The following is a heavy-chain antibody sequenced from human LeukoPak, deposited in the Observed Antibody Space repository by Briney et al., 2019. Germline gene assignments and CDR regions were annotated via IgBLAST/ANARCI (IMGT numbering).Heavy chain of an antibody. D-gene: IGHD6-13*01. Sequence: ASVKVSCKASVYTFTSYGISWVRQAPGQGLEWMGWISAYNGNTNYAQKLQGRVTMTTDTSTSTAYMELRSLRSDDTAVYYCARAKANSSSWFFDYWGQGTLVTVSS. CDR3: ARAKANSSSWFFDY. V-gene: IGHV1-18*01. CDR2: ISAYNGNT. CDR1: VYTFTSYG. J-gene: IGHJ4*02.